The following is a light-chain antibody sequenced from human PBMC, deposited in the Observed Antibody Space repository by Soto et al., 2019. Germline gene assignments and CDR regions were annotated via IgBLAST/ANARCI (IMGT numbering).Light chain of an antibody. CDR2: GAS. CDR1: QSVDSNY. J-gene: IGKJ1*01. CDR3: QLYGSSTWT. Sequence: EIALTQSPGTLSLSPGERATLSCRASQSVDSNYFAWYQQKPGQAPRLLIYGASSRATGIPDRFSGSGSGTDFTFTISRLEPEDFAVYYCQLYGSSTWTFGQGTKVDI. V-gene: IGKV3-20*01.